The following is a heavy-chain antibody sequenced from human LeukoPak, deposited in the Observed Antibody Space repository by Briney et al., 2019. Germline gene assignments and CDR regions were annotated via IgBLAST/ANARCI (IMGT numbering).Heavy chain of an antibody. CDR2: ISSSSSTI. Sequence: GGSLRLSCAASGFTFSSYSMNWVRQAPGKGLEWVSYISSSSSTIYYADSVKGRFTISRDNAKNSLYLQMNSLRAEDTAVYYCARDFPLYCSGGSCYYYYYGMDVWGQGTTVTVSS. D-gene: IGHD2-15*01. J-gene: IGHJ6*02. CDR3: ARDFPLYCSGGSCYYYYYGMDV. V-gene: IGHV3-48*01. CDR1: GFTFSSYS.